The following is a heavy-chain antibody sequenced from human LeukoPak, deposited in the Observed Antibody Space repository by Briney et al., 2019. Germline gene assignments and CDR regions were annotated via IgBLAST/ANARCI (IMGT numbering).Heavy chain of an antibody. V-gene: IGHV3-9*01. J-gene: IGHJ4*02. CDR2: ISWNSGNI. CDR3: VKDISGFYFGADY. D-gene: IGHD3-22*01. Sequence: GRSLRLSCAAPGFTFDDYAMHWVRQPPGKGLEWVSGISWNSGNIGYADSVKGRFTISRDNAKRSLYLQMDSLRVEDTALYYCVKDISGFYFGADYWGQGTLVTVSS. CDR1: GFTFDDYA.